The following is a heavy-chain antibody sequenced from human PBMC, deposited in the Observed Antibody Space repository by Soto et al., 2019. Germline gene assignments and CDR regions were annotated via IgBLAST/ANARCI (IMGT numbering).Heavy chain of an antibody. Sequence: PGESLKISCKGSGYSFTNYWIGWVRQMPGTGLEWMGIIYPGDSDTRYSPSFQGQVTISADKSISTAYLQWSSLKASDTAMYYCARTAAAGKYYYGLDVWGQGTMVTVSS. D-gene: IGHD6-13*01. CDR1: GYSFTNYW. CDR2: IYPGDSDT. V-gene: IGHV5-51*01. CDR3: ARTAAAGKYYYGLDV. J-gene: IGHJ6*02.